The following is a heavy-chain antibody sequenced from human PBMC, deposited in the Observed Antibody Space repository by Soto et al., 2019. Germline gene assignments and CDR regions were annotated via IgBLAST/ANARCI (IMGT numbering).Heavy chain of an antibody. CDR2: VYYRGRS. CDR1: GGSVINSNYY. D-gene: IGHD2-8*01. V-gene: IGHV4-39*01. CDR3: VSQRTSVLTQAYFDY. Sequence: PSASLSITCTVSGGSVINSNYYWVWIIQSPGKGLEWIGSVYYRGRSYSKSSVKSRVTISVDTSKDQFSLNLNSVTASDTAVYFCVSQRTSVLTQAYFDYWGPGALVTVSS. J-gene: IGHJ4*02.